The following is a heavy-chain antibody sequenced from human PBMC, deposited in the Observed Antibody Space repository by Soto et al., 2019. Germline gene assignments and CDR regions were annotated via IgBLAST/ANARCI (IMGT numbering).Heavy chain of an antibody. Sequence: PGGSLRLSCEASGFTFSNYWMSWVRQAPGKGLEWVANIKQDGRAAWYVDSVKGRFTISRDNARKSLYLQMNSLRLEDAAVYYCAKGLCGDCYYYFDYWGQGTLVTVSS. CDR1: GFTFSNYW. V-gene: IGHV3-7*05. CDR2: IKQDGRAA. J-gene: IGHJ4*02. D-gene: IGHD2-21*02. CDR3: AKGLCGDCYYYFDY.